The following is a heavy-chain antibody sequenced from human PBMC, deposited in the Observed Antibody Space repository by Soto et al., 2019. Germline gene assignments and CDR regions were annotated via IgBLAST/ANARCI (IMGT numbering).Heavy chain of an antibody. CDR1: GYTFTSCA. D-gene: IGHD1-26*01. CDR2: INAGNGNT. V-gene: IGHV1-3*01. J-gene: IGHJ4*02. Sequence: ASVKVSCNASGYTFTSCALRWVRQSPGQRLEWMGWINAGNGNTKYSQKFQGRVTITRDTSASTAYIELSSLRSEDTAVYYCARDVGATGDWGQGTLVTVSS. CDR3: ARDVGATGD.